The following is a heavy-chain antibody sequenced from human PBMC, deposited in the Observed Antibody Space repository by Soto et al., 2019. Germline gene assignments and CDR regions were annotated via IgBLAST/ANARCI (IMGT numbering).Heavy chain of an antibody. CDR1: GGTFSSYA. V-gene: IGHV1-69*13. Sequence: SVNVSCKASGGTFSSYAISWVRQAPGQGLEWMGGIIPIFGTANYAQKFQGRVTITADESTSTAYMELSSLRSEDTAVYYCAREGSSYYYDSIGYYYWGQGTLVTVSS. J-gene: IGHJ4*02. CDR2: IIPIFGTA. CDR3: AREGSSYYYDSIGYYY. D-gene: IGHD3-22*01.